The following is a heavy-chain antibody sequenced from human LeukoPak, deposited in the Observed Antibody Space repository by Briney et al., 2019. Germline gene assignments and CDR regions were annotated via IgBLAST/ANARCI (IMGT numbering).Heavy chain of an antibody. CDR3: AKEGGYSYGYDSDYYYGMDV. J-gene: IGHJ6*02. CDR2: ISYDGSNK. D-gene: IGHD5-18*01. Sequence: GRSLRLSCAASGFTFSSYGMHWVRQAPGKGLEWVAVISYDGSNKYYADSVKGRFTISRDNSKNTLYLQMNSLRAEDTAVYYCAKEGGYSYGYDSDYYYGMDVWGQGTTVTVSS. V-gene: IGHV3-30*18. CDR1: GFTFSSYG.